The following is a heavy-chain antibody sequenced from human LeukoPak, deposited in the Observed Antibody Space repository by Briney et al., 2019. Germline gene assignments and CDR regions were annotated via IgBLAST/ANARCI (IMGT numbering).Heavy chain of an antibody. J-gene: IGHJ3*02. Sequence: GGSLRLSCAASGVTVSSNYMSWVRQAPGKGLEWVSVIYSGGSTYYADSVKGRFTISRDNSKNTLYLQMNSLRAEDTAVYYCASQTMVRGGVDAFDIWGQGTMVTVSS. CDR3: ASQTMVRGGVDAFDI. CDR2: IYSGGST. D-gene: IGHD3-10*01. V-gene: IGHV3-53*01. CDR1: GVTVSSNY.